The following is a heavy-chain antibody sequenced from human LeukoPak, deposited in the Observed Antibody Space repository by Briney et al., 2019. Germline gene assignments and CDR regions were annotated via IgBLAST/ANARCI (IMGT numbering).Heavy chain of an antibody. D-gene: IGHD6-19*01. Sequence: GGSLRLSCAASGFTFSSYAMHWVRQAPGKGLEWVAVMSYDGSNKYYADSVKGRFTISRDNSKNTLYLQMNSLRAEDTAVYYCARAGIAVAGTSGTDYWGQGTLVTVSS. J-gene: IGHJ4*02. V-gene: IGHV3-30*04. CDR2: MSYDGSNK. CDR1: GFTFSSYA. CDR3: ARAGIAVAGTSGTDY.